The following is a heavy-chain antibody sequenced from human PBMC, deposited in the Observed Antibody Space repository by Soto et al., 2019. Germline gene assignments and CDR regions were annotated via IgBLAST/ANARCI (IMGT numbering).Heavy chain of an antibody. Sequence: PSETLSLTCAVYGGSFSGYCWSWIRQPPGKGLEWIGEINHSGSTNYNPSLKSRVTISVDTSKNQFSLKLSSVTAADTAVYYCARIIYCSGGSCYPFDYWGQGTLVTVSS. CDR3: ARIIYCSGGSCYPFDY. CDR2: INHSGST. D-gene: IGHD2-15*01. V-gene: IGHV4-34*01. J-gene: IGHJ4*02. CDR1: GGSFSGYC.